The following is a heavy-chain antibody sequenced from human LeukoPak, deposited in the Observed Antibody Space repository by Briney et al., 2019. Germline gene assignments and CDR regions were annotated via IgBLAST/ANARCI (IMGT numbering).Heavy chain of an antibody. J-gene: IGHJ4*02. Sequence: PGGSLRLSCAASGFTFSNYATNWVRQARGKGLEWVSSISGSGGTTYYADSVKGRFTISRDNSKNTLYLQMNSLRAEDTAVYYCAKVRYVGYYFDTWGQGTLVTVSS. D-gene: IGHD3-9*01. CDR2: ISGSGGTT. V-gene: IGHV3-23*01. CDR1: GFTFSNYA. CDR3: AKVRYVGYYFDT.